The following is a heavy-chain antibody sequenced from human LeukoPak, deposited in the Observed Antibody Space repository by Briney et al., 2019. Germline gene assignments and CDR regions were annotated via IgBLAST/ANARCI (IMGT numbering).Heavy chain of an antibody. V-gene: IGHV3-30*18. Sequence: PGGSLRLSCAASGFTFNSYGMHWVRQAPGKGLEWVAVISYDGPNKYYADSVKGRFTITREDSKSTLYLQMNSLRPEDTVVYYCAKEKLPSGYSFLTDYWGQGTLVTVSS. CDR2: ISYDGPNK. D-gene: IGHD5-18*01. J-gene: IGHJ4*02. CDR1: GFTFNSYG. CDR3: AKEKLPSGYSFLTDY.